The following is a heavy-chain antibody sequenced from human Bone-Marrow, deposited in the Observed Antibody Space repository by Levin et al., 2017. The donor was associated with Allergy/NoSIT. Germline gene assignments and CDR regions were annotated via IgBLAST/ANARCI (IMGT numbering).Heavy chain of an antibody. D-gene: IGHD2-2*01. J-gene: IGHJ6*02. CDR2: ISSSSSTI. V-gene: IGHV3-48*02. CDR1: GFTFSSYS. Sequence: GGSLRLSCAASGFTFSSYSMNWVRQAPGKGLEWVSYISSSSSTIYYADSVKGRFTISRDNAKNSLYLQMNSLRDEDTAVYYCARRQSLGYCSSTSCLYDYYGMDVWGQGTTVTVSS. CDR3: ARRQSLGYCSSTSCLYDYYGMDV.